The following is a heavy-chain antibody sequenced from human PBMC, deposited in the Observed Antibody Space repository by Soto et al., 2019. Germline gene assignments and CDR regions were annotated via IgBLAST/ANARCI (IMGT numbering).Heavy chain of an antibody. D-gene: IGHD1-7*01. CDR3: ATMGTPATGRYYFDY. J-gene: IGHJ4*02. CDR1: GGSISSYY. CDR2: IYYSGST. V-gene: IGHV4-59*08. Sequence: SETLSLTCTVSGGSISSYYWSWILQPPGKGLEWIGYIYYSGSTYYSASLKSRFTISVDTSKNQFSLNLSFVTAADTAVYYCATMGTPATGRYYFDYWGQGTLVTVSS.